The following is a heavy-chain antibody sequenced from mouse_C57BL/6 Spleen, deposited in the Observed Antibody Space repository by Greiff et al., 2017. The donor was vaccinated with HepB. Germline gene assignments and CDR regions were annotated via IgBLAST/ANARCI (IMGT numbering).Heavy chain of an antibody. V-gene: IGHV1-80*01. CDR3: ARVLDYGNYSYFDY. J-gene: IGHJ2*01. D-gene: IGHD2-1*01. CDR1: GYAFSSYW. Sequence: QVQLKESGAELVKPGASVKISCKASGYAFSSYWMNWVKQRPGKGLEWIGQIYPGDGDTNYNGKFKGKATLTADKSSSTAYMQLSSLTSEDSAVYFCARVLDYGNYSYFDYWGQGTTLTVSS. CDR2: IYPGDGDT.